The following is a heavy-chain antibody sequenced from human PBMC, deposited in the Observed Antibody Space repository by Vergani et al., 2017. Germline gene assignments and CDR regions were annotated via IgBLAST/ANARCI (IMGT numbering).Heavy chain of an antibody. CDR3: ATPQTVTTGGMEV. CDR1: GYTFTDNY. CDR2: VVPEDGET. Sequence: EVQLVQSGAEVKKPGATLKISCKVSGYTFTDNYMHWVNQAPGKGLGSMGLVVPEDGETIYAETFKGRVTIAADTSTDKAHLELSSLRFGDAAVYYCATPQTVTTGGMEVWGQGTTVIVSS. V-gene: IGHV1-69-2*01. D-gene: IGHD4-17*01. J-gene: IGHJ6*02.